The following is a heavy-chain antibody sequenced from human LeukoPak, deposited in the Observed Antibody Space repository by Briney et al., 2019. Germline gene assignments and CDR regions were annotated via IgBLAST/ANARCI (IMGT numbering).Heavy chain of an antibody. J-gene: IGHJ4*02. Sequence: PRRSLRLSCAASGFTLSSYAMHWVRQAPGKGLEWVAVISYDGSNKYYADSVKGRFTISRDNSKNTLYLQMNSLRAEDTAVYYCARDLGQWLAYFDYWGQGTLVTVSS. V-gene: IGHV3-30*04. CDR2: ISYDGSNK. D-gene: IGHD6-19*01. CDR3: ARDLGQWLAYFDY. CDR1: GFTLSSYA.